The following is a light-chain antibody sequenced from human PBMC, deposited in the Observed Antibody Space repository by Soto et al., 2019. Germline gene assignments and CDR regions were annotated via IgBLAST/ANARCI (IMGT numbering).Light chain of an antibody. J-gene: IGKJ1*01. Sequence: DIVLTQSPGTLSLSPGERATLSCRASQTVSDNNLVWYQQKPGQAPRLLIYGASTRAAGIPERFSGSGSGTDFTLAISKFEPEDFAEYYCQQYGNSLWTFGQGTKVEV. CDR3: QQYGNSLWT. V-gene: IGKV3-20*01. CDR1: QTVSDNN. CDR2: GAS.